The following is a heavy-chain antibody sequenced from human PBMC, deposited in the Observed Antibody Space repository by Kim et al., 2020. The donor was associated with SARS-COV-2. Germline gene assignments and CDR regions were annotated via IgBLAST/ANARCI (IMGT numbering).Heavy chain of an antibody. J-gene: IGHJ1*01. V-gene: IGHV3-74*01. CDR3: ARAGDYDISGYYEFFHH. Sequence: SVKVRFTISRDNPKNTLYLQMNSLRHEDTAVYYCARAGDYDISGYYEFFHHWGQGALVTVSS. D-gene: IGHD3-22*01.